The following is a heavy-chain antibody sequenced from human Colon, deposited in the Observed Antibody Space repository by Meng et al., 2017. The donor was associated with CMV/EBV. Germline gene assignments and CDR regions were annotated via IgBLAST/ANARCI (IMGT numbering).Heavy chain of an antibody. D-gene: IGHD1-1*01. J-gene: IGHJ6*02. CDR3: ARGGTGTQMDYYYGMDV. CDR2: INPSGGST. Sequence: ASVKVSCKASGYTFTGYYMHWVRQAPGQGLEWMGIINPSGGSTSYAQKFQGRVTMTRDTSTSTVYMELSSLRSEDTAVYYCARGGTGTQMDYYYGMDVWGQGTTVTVSS. V-gene: IGHV1-46*01. CDR1: GYTFTGYY.